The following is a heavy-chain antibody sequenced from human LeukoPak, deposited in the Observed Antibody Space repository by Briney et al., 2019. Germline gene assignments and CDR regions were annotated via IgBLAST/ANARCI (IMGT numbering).Heavy chain of an antibody. CDR3: AILGYRSGRLDY. CDR2: IYYSGST. CDR1: GDSASSGNYY. J-gene: IGHJ4*02. D-gene: IGHD6-19*01. Sequence: SETLSLTCTVSGDSASSGNYYWSWIRQPPGKGLEWIGYIYYSGSTNYNPSLKSRVTISVDTSKNQFSLRLNSVTAADTAVYCCAILGYRSGRLDYWGQGTLVTVSS. V-gene: IGHV4-61*01.